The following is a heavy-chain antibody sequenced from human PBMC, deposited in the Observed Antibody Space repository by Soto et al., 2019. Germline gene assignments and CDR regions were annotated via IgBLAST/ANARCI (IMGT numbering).Heavy chain of an antibody. CDR2: IKSKTDTGTT. CDR1: GFTFSNAW. Sequence: EVQLVESGGGLVKPGGSLRLSCAASGFTFSNAWMNWVRQAPGKGREWVGRIKSKTDTGTTDYAAPVKGRFTISRDDSKNTLYLQMNSLKTEDTAVYYCTTDLVVATSVEDFDYWGQGTLVTVSS. J-gene: IGHJ4*02. CDR3: TTDLVVATSVEDFDY. V-gene: IGHV3-15*07. D-gene: IGHD5-12*01.